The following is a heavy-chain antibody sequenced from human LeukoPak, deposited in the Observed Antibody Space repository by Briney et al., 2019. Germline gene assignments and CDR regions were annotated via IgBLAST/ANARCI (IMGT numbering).Heavy chain of an antibody. V-gene: IGHV4-4*02. D-gene: IGHD7-27*01. CDR3: ARELLGAPTPGAY. Sequence: SETLSLTCALSTVSGSSGNWWSWVRQPPGKRLEWIGEVHKTGKTNYNPSLKTRVTISIDASKNQLSLELTSVTAADAAVYYCARELLGAPTPGAYWGQGTRVTVSS. CDR1: TVSGSSGNW. CDR2: VHKTGKT. J-gene: IGHJ4*02.